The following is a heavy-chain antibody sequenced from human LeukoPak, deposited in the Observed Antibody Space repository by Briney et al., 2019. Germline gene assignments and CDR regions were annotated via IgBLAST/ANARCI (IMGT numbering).Heavy chain of an antibody. Sequence: GRSLRLSCAASGFTFSSYGMHWVRQAPGKGLEWVAVISYDGSNKYYADSVKGRFTISRDNSKNTLYLQMNSLRAEDTAVYYCAKVGGSYVGGAFDIWGQGTMVTVSS. V-gene: IGHV3-30*18. CDR1: GFTFSSYG. D-gene: IGHD1-26*01. CDR3: AKVGGSYVGGAFDI. J-gene: IGHJ3*02. CDR2: ISYDGSNK.